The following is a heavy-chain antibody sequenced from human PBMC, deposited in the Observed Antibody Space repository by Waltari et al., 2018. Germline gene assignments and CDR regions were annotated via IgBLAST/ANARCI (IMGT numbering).Heavy chain of an antibody. CDR3: ARGGQPLDS. J-gene: IGHJ4*02. CDR2: ISAYNGNT. V-gene: IGHV1-18*01. Sequence: VQLVQSGAEVKNPWASVKVSGKAAGSTITGSYISCVRQAPGQGLEWMGWISAYNGNTNHAQKFQDRLTMTTDTSTSTVYMELRSLRSDDTAVYYCARGGQPLDSWDQGTLVTVSS. CDR1: GSTITGSY.